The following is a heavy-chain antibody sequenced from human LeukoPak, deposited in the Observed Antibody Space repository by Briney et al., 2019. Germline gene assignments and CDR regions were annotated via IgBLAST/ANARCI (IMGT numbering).Heavy chain of an antibody. D-gene: IGHD3-10*01. J-gene: IGHJ4*02. CDR1: GFTFSSYA. V-gene: IGHV3-30-3*01. CDR2: ISYDGSNK. Sequence: GGSLRLSCAASGFTFSSYAMHWVRQAPGKGLEWVAVISYDGSNKYYADSVKGRFTISRDNSKNTLYLQMNSLRAEDTAVYYCARGRITMVRGVPGPYYFDYWGQGTLVTVSS. CDR3: ARGRITMVRGVPGPYYFDY.